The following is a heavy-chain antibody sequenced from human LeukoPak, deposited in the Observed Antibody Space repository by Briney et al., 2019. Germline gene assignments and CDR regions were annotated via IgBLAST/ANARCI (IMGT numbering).Heavy chain of an antibody. CDR3: AKDGAYNSHFDY. CDR1: GFTFSSYA. CDR2: IRYDGSNK. V-gene: IGHV3-30*02. J-gene: IGHJ4*02. D-gene: IGHD1-20*01. Sequence: GGSLRLSCAASGFTFSSYAMHWVRQAPGKGLEWVAFIRYDGSNKYHADSVKGRFTISRDNSKSTLYLQMDSLGPEDTALYYCAKDGAYNSHFDYWGQGTLVTVSS.